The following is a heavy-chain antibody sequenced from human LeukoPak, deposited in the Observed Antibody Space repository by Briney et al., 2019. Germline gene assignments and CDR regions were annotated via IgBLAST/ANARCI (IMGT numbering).Heavy chain of an antibody. CDR1: GFTFSNYW. V-gene: IGHV3-7*01. CDR3: ARDLYDGSAYGAFDI. CDR2: IKQDGSEK. J-gene: IGHJ3*02. D-gene: IGHD3-22*01. Sequence: PGGSLRLSCAASGFTFSNYWMSWVRQAPGKRLEWVANIKQDGSEKHYVGSVQGRFTISRDNAKNSLYLQMNSLRGEDTAVYYCARDLYDGSAYGAFDIWGQGTMVTVSS.